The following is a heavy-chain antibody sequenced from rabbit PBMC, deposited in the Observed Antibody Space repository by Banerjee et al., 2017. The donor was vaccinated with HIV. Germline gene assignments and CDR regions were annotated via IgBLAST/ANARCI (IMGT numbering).Heavy chain of an antibody. D-gene: IGHD4-1*01. CDR2: IDTSSGNT. CDR1: GFDFSSNA. V-gene: IGHV1S40*01. CDR3: ARGDYSSGWGGVYYFDL. Sequence: QSLEESGGDLVKPGASLTLTCKASGFDFSSNAMCWVRQAPGKGLELSACIDTSSGNTVYATWAKGRLTISKTSWTTVTLQMTSLTAADTATYFCARGDYSSGWGGVYYFDLWGPGTLVTVS. J-gene: IGHJ4*01.